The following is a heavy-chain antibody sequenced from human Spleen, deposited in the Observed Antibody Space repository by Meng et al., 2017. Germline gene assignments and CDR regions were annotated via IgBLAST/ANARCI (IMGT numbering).Heavy chain of an antibody. J-gene: IGHJ4*02. CDR1: GYNFPDYY. Sequence: VQLVQSGAEVKKPGASVKVSCKPSGYNFPDYYIHWVRRAPGQGLEWMGRINPKSGDTHYAQKFQARVTMTGDTSISTACMELSGLRSDDTAMYYCARDEDISAAGKLFGDYWGQGTLVTVSS. D-gene: IGHD6-25*01. CDR2: INPKSGDT. V-gene: IGHV1-2*06. CDR3: ARDEDISAAGKLFGDY.